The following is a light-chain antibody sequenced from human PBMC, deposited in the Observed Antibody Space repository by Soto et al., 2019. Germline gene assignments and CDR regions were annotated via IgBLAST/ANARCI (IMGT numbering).Light chain of an antibody. Sequence: AIRMTQSASSLSASTGDRVTITCLASQGIRSYLAWYQQKPGKAPKLLIYAASTLQSGVPSRFSGSGSGTDCTLTISCLQSEDVATYYCQQYYSYPRTFGQGTKVDIK. CDR1: QGIRSY. J-gene: IGKJ1*01. CDR2: AAS. CDR3: QQYYSYPRT. V-gene: IGKV1-8*01.